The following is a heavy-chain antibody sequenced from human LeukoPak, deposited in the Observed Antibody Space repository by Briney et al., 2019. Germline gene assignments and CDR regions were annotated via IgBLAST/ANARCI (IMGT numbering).Heavy chain of an antibody. CDR3: ARDADYDFWGGYPRELDP. Sequence: ASVKVSCKASGYTFTSSDMHCVGQAPGQGLEWMGIINPSGGSTSYAQKFQGRVTMTRDMSTGTVYMELSSLRSEDTAVYYCARDADYDFWGGYPRELDPWGQGTLVTVSS. D-gene: IGHD3-3*01. CDR1: GYTFTSSD. CDR2: INPSGGST. V-gene: IGHV1-46*01. J-gene: IGHJ5*02.